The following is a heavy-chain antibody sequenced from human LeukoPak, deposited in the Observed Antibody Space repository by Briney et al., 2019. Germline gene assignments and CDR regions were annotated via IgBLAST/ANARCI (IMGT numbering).Heavy chain of an antibody. CDR1: GYTFTSYG. D-gene: IGHD3-22*01. CDR2: INPSGGST. V-gene: IGHV1-46*01. CDR3: ASNYYDSSGYPDY. J-gene: IGHJ4*02. Sequence: ASVKVSCKASGYTFTSYGISWVRQAPGQGLEWMGIINPSGGSTSYAQKFQGRVTMTRDTSTSTVYMELSSLRSEDTAVYYCASNYYDSSGYPDYWGQGTLVTVSS.